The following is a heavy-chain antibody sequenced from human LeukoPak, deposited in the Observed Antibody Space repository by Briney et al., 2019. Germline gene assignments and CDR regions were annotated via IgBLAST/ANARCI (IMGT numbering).Heavy chain of an antibody. CDR3: ASITIFGGSMDV. V-gene: IGHV4-34*01. Sequence: SETLSLTCAVYGGSFSGYYWSWIRQPPGKGLEWIGEINHSGSTNYNPSLKSRVTISVDTSRNQFSLKLSSVTAADTAVYYCASITIFGGSMDVWGQGTTVTVSS. CDR2: INHSGST. D-gene: IGHD3-3*01. J-gene: IGHJ6*02. CDR1: GGSFSGYY.